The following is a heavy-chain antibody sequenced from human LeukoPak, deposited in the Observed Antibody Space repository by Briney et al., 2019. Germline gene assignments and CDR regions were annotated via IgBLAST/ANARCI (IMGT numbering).Heavy chain of an antibody. CDR3: AKEAFDI. CDR2: IGTAGDI. Sequence: GGSLRLSCAASGFTFSSYDMHWVRQATGKGLEWVSGIGTAGDIYYSDSVKGRFTIFRDNSKNTLYLQMNSLRAEDTALYYCAKEAFDIWGQGTMVTVSS. CDR1: GFTFSSYD. V-gene: IGHV3-13*01. J-gene: IGHJ3*02.